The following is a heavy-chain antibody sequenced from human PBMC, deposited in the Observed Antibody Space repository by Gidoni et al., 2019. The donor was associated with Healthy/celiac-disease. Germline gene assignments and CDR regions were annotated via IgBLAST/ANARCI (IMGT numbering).Heavy chain of an antibody. CDR1: GFTFSSYA. CDR2: ISYDGSNK. CDR3: ARDLDETGAFDY. J-gene: IGHJ4*02. Sequence: QVQLVESGGGVVQPGRSLRLSCAASGFTFSSYAMHWVRQAPGKGLEWVAVISYDGSNKYYADSVKGRFTISRDNSKNTLYLQMNSLRAEDTAVYYCARDLDETGAFDYWGQGTLVTVSS. V-gene: IGHV3-30*01. D-gene: IGHD7-27*01.